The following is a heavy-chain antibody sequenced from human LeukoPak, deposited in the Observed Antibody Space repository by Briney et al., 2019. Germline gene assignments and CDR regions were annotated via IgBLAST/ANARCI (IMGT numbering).Heavy chain of an antibody. CDR1: GYTFTSYG. Sequence: GASVKVSCTASGYTFTSYGISWVRQAPGQGLEWMGWISAYNGNTNYAQKLQGRVTMTTDTSTSTAYMELRSLRSDDTAVYYCARPRCSSTSCDPHYFDYWGQGTLVTVSS. V-gene: IGHV1-18*01. CDR3: ARPRCSSTSCDPHYFDY. J-gene: IGHJ4*02. CDR2: ISAYNGNT. D-gene: IGHD2-2*01.